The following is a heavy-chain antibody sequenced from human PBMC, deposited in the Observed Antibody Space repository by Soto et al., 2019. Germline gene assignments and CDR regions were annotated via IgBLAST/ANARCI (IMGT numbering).Heavy chain of an antibody. Sequence: GGSLRLSCAASGFTFSSYGMHWVRQAPGKGLEWVAVISYDGSNKYYADSVKGRFTISRDNSKNTLYLQMNSLRAEDTAVYYCAKTLPQLPPPLYYYYGMDVWGQGTTVTVSS. CDR1: GFTFSSYG. D-gene: IGHD6-6*01. CDR3: AKTLPQLPPPLYYYYGMDV. CDR2: ISYDGSNK. V-gene: IGHV3-30*18. J-gene: IGHJ6*02.